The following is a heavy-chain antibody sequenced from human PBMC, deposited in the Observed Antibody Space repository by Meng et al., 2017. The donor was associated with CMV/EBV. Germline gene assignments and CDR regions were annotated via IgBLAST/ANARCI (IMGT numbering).Heavy chain of an antibody. CDR3: ARGFY. Sequence: GSLRLSCAVYGGSFSGYYWSWIRQPPGKGLEWIGEINHSGSTNYNPSLKSRVTISVDTSKNQFSLKLSSVTAADTAVYYCARGFYWGQGTLVTAPQ. CDR2: INHSGST. V-gene: IGHV4-34*01. J-gene: IGHJ4*02. CDR1: GGSFSGYY.